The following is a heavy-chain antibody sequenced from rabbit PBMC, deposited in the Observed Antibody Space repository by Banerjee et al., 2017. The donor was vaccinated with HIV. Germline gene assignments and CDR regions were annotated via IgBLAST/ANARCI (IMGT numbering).Heavy chain of an antibody. CDR2: INTNSGNA. CDR3: ARGGDWGTRLDL. Sequence: QSLEESGGDLVKPGASLTLTCTASGFSFSGSYYMCWVRQAPGKGLEWIACINTNSGNAVYASWAKGRFTISKTSSTTVTLQMTSLTAADTATYFCARGGDWGTRLDLWGPGTLVTVS. J-gene: IGHJ3*01. CDR1: GFSFSGSYY. D-gene: IGHD3-1*01. V-gene: IGHV1S40*01.